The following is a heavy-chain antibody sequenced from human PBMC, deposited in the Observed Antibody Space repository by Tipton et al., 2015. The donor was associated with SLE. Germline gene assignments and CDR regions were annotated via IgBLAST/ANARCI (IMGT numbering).Heavy chain of an antibody. CDR1: GGSISNLY. CDR3: ARLALLATTESSYYYYGMDV. D-gene: IGHD5-12*01. J-gene: IGHJ6*02. V-gene: IGHV4-59*08. CDR2: IDYSGTT. Sequence: TLSLTCNVSGGSISNLYWSWIRQPPGKGLEWIGYIDYSGTTTYNPSLKSRLTVSVGTSKNQFSLKLSSVTVADTAVYYCARLALLATTESSYYYYGMDVWGQGTTVTVSS.